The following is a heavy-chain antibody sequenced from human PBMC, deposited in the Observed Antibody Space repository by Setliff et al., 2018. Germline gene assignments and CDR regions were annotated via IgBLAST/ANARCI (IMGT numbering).Heavy chain of an antibody. Sequence: GGSLRLSCVASGFRFSDYEMNWVRQAPGKGLEWVSYIGNIGTKISYTGSVKGRFTVSRDDAKNSLYLQVNNLRAEDTATYYCARGDTIFGVIINSIGGRYFDYWGQGTLVTVSS. CDR3: ARGDTIFGVIINSIGGRYFDY. J-gene: IGHJ4*02. CDR2: IGNIGTKI. CDR1: GFRFSDYE. V-gene: IGHV3-48*03. D-gene: IGHD3-3*01.